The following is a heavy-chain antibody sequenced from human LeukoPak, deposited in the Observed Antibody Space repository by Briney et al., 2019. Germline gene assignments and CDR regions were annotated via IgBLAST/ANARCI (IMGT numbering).Heavy chain of an antibody. J-gene: IGHJ6*02. CDR2: ISGSGGST. V-gene: IGHV3-23*01. D-gene: IGHD3-10*01. Sequence: PGGSLRLSCAASGFTFSSYAMSWVRQAPGKGLEWVSAISGSGGSTYYADSVKGRFTISRDNSKNTLYLQMNSLRAEDTAVYYCAKDPPTTYYYSSGSRNAGRYYGMDVWGQGTTVTVSS. CDR1: GFTFSSYA. CDR3: AKDPPTTYYYSSGSRNAGRYYGMDV.